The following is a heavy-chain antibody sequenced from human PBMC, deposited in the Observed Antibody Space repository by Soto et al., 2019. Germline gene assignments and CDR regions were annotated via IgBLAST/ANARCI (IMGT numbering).Heavy chain of an antibody. CDR1: DGSISNISYY. CDR2: IYYSGST. Sequence: PLQTLCVRCTVADGSISNISYYWGRIRQPPGKGLEWIGSIYYSGSTYYNPSLKSRVTISVDTSKNQFSLKLSSVTAADTAVYYCARHVNPWAQGAFDIWGQGTMVTVSS. V-gene: IGHV4-39*01. CDR3: ARHVNPWAQGAFDI. J-gene: IGHJ3*02. D-gene: IGHD7-27*01.